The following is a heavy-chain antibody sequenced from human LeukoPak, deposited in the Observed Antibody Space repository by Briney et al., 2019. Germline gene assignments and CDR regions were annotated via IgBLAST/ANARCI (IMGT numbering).Heavy chain of an antibody. CDR2: IDWDDDK. D-gene: IGHD4-17*01. V-gene: IGHV2-70*11. CDR3: ARAFPTVTTFDY. Sequence: SGPTLVNPTQTLAQTCTFSGFSLSTTGMCVSWIRQPPGKALEWLARIDWDDDKYYSTSLQTRLTISKDTSKNQVVLTMTNMDPVDTATYYCARAFPTVTTFDYWGQGTLVTVSS. CDR1: GFSLSTTGMC. J-gene: IGHJ4*02.